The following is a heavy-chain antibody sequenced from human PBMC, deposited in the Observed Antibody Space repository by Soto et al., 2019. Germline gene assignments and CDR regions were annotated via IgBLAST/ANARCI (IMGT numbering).Heavy chain of an antibody. CDR3: ARVASPLDSSGYYYYYYYYMDV. CDR2: ISAYNGNT. CDR1: GYTFTSYG. Sequence: ASVKVSCKASGYTFTSYGISWVRRAPGQGLEWMGWISAYNGNTNYAQKLQGRVTMTTDTSTSTAYMELRSLRSDDTAVYYCARVASPLDSSGYYYYYYYYMDVWGKGTTVTVSS. D-gene: IGHD3-22*01. J-gene: IGHJ6*03. V-gene: IGHV1-18*01.